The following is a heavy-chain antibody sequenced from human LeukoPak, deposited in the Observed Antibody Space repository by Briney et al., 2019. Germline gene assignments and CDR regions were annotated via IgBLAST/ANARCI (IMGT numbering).Heavy chain of an antibody. CDR1: GFTFSSYG. CDR3: AKNNRVLRFLDMDY. D-gene: IGHD3-3*01. V-gene: IGHV3-30*18. CDR2: ISYDGSNK. J-gene: IGHJ4*02. Sequence: GGSLRLSCAASGFTFSSYGMHWVRQAPGKGLEWVAVISYDGSNKYYADSVKGRFTISRDNSKNTLYLQMNSLRAEDTAVYYCAKNNRVLRFLDMDYWGQGTLVTVSS.